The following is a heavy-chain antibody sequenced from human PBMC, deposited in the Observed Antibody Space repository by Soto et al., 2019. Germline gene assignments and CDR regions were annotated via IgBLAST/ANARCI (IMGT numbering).Heavy chain of an antibody. V-gene: IGHV3-48*02. Sequence: GGSLRLSCAASGFTFSSYSMNWVRQAPGKGLEWVSYISSSSSTIYYADSVKGRFTISRDNAKNSLYLQMNSLGDEDTAVYYCARDPFPHYDSSGYIDYWGQGTLVTVSS. CDR3: ARDPFPHYDSSGYIDY. J-gene: IGHJ4*02. CDR1: GFTFSSYS. D-gene: IGHD3-22*01. CDR2: ISSSSSTI.